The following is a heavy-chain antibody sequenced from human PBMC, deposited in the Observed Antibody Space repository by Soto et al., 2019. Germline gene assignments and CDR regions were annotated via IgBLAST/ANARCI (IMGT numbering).Heavy chain of an antibody. CDR1: GFTFSSYA. V-gene: IGHV3-23*01. CDR2: ISGSGGST. J-gene: IGHJ6*02. D-gene: IGHD6-13*01. CDR3: AKYLKVAAAGTAGNYMDV. Sequence: PGGSLRLSCAASGFTFSSYAMSWVRQAPGKGLEWVSAISGSGGSTYYADSVKGRFTISRDNSKNTLYLQMNSLRAEDTAVYYCAKYLKVAAAGTAGNYMDVWGQGTTVTVSS.